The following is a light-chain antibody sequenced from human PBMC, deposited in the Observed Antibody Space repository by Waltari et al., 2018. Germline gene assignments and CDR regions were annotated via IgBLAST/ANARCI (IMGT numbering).Light chain of an antibody. CDR1: QYISTY. CDR3: QQSYDTPRT. Sequence: DFQMTQSPSSLSASLGDRVTITCRASQYISTYLNWYQQKPGKGPKLLIYAASTLQSGVPSRVSGSGAGTDFTFTISSLQLEDFATYYCQQSYDTPRTFGQGTKVEVK. CDR2: AAS. J-gene: IGKJ1*01. V-gene: IGKV1-39*01.